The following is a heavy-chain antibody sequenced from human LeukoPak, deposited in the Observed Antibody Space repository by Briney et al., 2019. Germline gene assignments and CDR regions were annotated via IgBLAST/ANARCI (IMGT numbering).Heavy chain of an antibody. J-gene: IGHJ6*02. Sequence: GGSLRLSCAASGFTFSSDWMSWVRQAPGKGLEWVANIKKDGNEKYYVDSVKGRITISRDNAKNSLYLQMSNLRAEDTAVYFCARGGGLDVWGQGATVTVSS. CDR2: IKKDGNEK. V-gene: IGHV3-7*03. D-gene: IGHD3-16*01. CDR3: ARGGGLDV. CDR1: GFTFSSDW.